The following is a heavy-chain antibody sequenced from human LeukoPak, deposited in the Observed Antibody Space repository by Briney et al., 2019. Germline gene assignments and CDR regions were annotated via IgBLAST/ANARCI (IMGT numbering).Heavy chain of an antibody. D-gene: IGHD5-18*01. V-gene: IGHV4-34*01. Sequence: SETLSLTCAVYGGSFSGYYWSWIRQPPGKGLEWIGEINHSGSTNYNPSLKSRVTISVDTSKNQFSLKLSSVTAADTAVYYCARGYSYGRGFFDYWGQGTLVTVSS. CDR1: GGSFSGYY. CDR3: ARGYSYGRGFFDY. CDR2: INHSGST. J-gene: IGHJ4*02.